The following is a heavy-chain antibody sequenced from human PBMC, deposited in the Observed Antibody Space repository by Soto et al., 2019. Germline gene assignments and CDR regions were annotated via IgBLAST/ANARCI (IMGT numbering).Heavy chain of an antibody. Sequence: QVQLLESGPGLVKPSENLSLTCTVASDSTRTHNWSWIRQPPGKRLEWIGYIYKSGGTSYNPSVKSRGTISMDTSTKRYSLTLISVTAADTAVDYCVRQGIGNLDGLVDVWGQGNTVTVS. V-gene: IGHV4-59*08. J-gene: IGHJ6*01. CDR1: SDSTRTHN. CDR2: IYKSGGT. CDR3: VRQGIGNLDGLVDV. D-gene: IGHD1-1*01.